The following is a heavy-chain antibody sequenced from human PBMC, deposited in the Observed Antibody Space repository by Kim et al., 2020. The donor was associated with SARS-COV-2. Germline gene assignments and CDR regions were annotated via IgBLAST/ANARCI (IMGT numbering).Heavy chain of an antibody. CDR2: IYYSGST. J-gene: IGHJ3*02. Sequence: SETLSLTCTVSGGSISSGGYYWSWIRQHPGKGLEWIGYIYYSGSTYYNPSLKSRVTISVDTSKNQFSLKLSSVTAADTAVYYCARGVLAYCGGDCYRPDAFDIWGQGTMVTVSS. CDR3: ARGVLAYCGGDCYRPDAFDI. CDR1: GGSISSGGYY. V-gene: IGHV4-31*03. D-gene: IGHD2-21*02.